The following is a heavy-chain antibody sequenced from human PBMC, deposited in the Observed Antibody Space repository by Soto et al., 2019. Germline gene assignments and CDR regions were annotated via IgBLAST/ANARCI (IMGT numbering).Heavy chain of an antibody. CDR2: IYWNDDK. Sequence: GPTLVNPTQTLTLTCTFSGFALTTTGVGVGWIRQPPGKALEWLGIIYWNDDKRYSPSLKNRLTITKDTSKNQVVLTMTNMDPVDTATYYCAHTVSWNHVLMVYAMAPKAFDIWGQGTMVTVS. CDR3: AHTVSWNHVLMVYAMAPKAFDI. V-gene: IGHV2-5*01. CDR1: GFALTTTGVG. D-gene: IGHD2-8*01. J-gene: IGHJ3*02.